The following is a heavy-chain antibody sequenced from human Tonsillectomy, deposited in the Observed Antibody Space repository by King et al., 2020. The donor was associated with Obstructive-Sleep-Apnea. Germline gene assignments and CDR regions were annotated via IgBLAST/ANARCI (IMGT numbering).Heavy chain of an antibody. CDR1: GFSLSTAGVA. CDR3: ARSEAASVTGTGGFDY. CDR2: IYWVGDN. J-gene: IGHJ4*02. V-gene: IGHV2-5*02. D-gene: IGHD6-13*01. Sequence: TLKESGPTLVKPTQNLTLTCTFSGFSLSTAGVAVGWVRQPPGKALEWLAIIYWVGDNVYSSPLKGRPTITKDTPKNQVVLTMTNMDPVDTGTYYCARSEAASVTGTGGFDYWGQGTLVTVSS.